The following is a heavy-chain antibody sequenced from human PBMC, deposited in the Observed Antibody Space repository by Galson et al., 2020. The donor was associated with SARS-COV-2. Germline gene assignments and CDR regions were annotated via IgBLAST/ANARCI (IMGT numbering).Heavy chain of an antibody. CDR3: ARERKPYSSAWYYAFDI. V-gene: IGHV3-30*03. D-gene: IGHD6-13*01. J-gene: IGHJ3*02. CDR1: GLTFRNFG. CDR2: ISYDETNI. Sequence: GESLKISCAASGLTFRNFGIHWVRQAPGKGLEWVAVISYDETNIYYADSVKGRFTISRDNSKNTLYLQMNSLRVEDTAVYYCARERKPYSSAWYYAFDIGGQGTMVTVSA.